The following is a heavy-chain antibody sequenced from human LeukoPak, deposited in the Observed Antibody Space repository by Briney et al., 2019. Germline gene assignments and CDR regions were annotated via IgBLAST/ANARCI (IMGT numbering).Heavy chain of an antibody. Sequence: GASVKVSFKASDYSFTRYGITWVRQAPGQGLEWMGWINTDNGNGNYEQKFQDRVTMTTDTSTSTAYMELRSLRSDDPAVYYCARDLLDYHFDSSGYFGFWGQGTLVTVSS. CDR2: INTDNGNG. CDR3: ARDLLDYHFDSSGYFGF. CDR1: DYSFTRYG. J-gene: IGHJ4*02. D-gene: IGHD3-22*01. V-gene: IGHV1-18*01.